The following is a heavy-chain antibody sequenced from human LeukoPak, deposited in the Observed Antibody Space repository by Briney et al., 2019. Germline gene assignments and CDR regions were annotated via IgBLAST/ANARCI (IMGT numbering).Heavy chain of an antibody. V-gene: IGHV4-39*07. CDR2: IYYSGST. D-gene: IGHD6-13*01. J-gene: IGHJ5*02. CDR3: ATYSRGVPFDP. CDR1: GGSISSSSYY. Sequence: SETLSLTCTVSGGSISSSSYYWGWIRQPPGKGLEWIGSIYYSGSTYYNPSLKSRVTISVDTSKNQFSLKLSSVTAADTAVYYWATYSRGVPFDPWGQGTLVTVSS.